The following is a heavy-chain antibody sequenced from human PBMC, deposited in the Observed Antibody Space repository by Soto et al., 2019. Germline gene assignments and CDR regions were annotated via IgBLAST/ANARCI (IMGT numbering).Heavy chain of an antibody. J-gene: IGHJ3*02. Sequence: QVQLQESGPGLVKPSQTLSLTCTVSGGSISSGDYYWSWIRQPPGKGLEWIGYIYYSGSTYYKSSLKRRVIIAIDTSKNQFSLKLSSVTAADTAVYYCARMGWPDVFDIWGQGAMVTVSS. CDR1: GGSISSGDYY. V-gene: IGHV4-30-4*01. CDR3: ARMGWPDVFDI. D-gene: IGHD1-26*01. CDR2: IYYSGST.